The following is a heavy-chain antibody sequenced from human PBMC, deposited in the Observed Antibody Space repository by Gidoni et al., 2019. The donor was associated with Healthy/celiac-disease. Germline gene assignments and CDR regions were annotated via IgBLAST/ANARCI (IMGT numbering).Heavy chain of an antibody. V-gene: IGHV3-30*18. CDR3: AKDRPAYCSGGSCYLDFDY. D-gene: IGHD2-15*01. CDR2: ISYDGSNK. J-gene: IGHJ4*02. Sequence: QVQLVESGGGVVQPGRSLRLSCAASGFTFRSYGMHWVRQSPGKGLEWVAVISYDGSNKYYADSVKGRFTISRDNSKNTLYLQMNSLRAEDTAVYYCAKDRPAYCSGGSCYLDFDYWGQGTLVTVSS. CDR1: GFTFRSYG.